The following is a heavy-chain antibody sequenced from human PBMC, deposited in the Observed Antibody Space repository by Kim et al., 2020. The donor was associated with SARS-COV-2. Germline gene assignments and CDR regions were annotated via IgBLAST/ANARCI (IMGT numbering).Heavy chain of an antibody. CDR3: AKPYYYDSSGYYYDSDFFDY. J-gene: IGHJ4*02. Sequence: RFTISRDNSKNTLYLQMNSLRAEDTAVYYCAKPYYYDSSGYYYDSDFFDYWGQGTLVTVSS. V-gene: IGHV3-30*02. D-gene: IGHD3-22*01.